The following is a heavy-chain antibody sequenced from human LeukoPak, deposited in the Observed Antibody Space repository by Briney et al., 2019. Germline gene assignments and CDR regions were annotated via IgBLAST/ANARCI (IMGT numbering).Heavy chain of an antibody. CDR1: GGTFSSYA. V-gene: IGHV1-69*05. CDR3: ARFIVVVPAAILYYYYMDV. CDR2: IIPIFGTA. J-gene: IGHJ6*03. D-gene: IGHD2-2*02. Sequence: GSSVKVSCKASGGTFSSYAISWVRQAPGQGLEWMGGIIPIFGTANYAQKFQGRVTITTDESTSTAYMELSSLRSEDTAVYYCARFIVVVPAAILYYYYMDVWGKGTTVTVSS.